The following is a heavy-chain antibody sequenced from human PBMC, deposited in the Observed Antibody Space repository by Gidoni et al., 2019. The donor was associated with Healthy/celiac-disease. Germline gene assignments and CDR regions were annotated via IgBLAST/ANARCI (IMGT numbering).Heavy chain of an antibody. D-gene: IGHD2-2*01. CDR2: ISSSSSYT. J-gene: IGHJ6*02. CDR3: ARARYCSSTSCYVEYYYGMDV. CDR1: GFPFSDYY. V-gene: IGHV3-11*05. Sequence: QVQLVESGGGLFKPGGSRRLSCAASGFPFSDYYMGWIRQAPGKGLEWVSYISSSSSYTNYADSVKGRFTISRDNAKNSLYLQMNSLRAEDTAVYYCARARYCSSTSCYVEYYYGMDVWGQGTTVTVSS.